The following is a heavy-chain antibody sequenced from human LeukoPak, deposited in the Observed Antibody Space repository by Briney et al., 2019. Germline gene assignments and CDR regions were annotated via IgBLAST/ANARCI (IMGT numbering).Heavy chain of an antibody. D-gene: IGHD3-16*01. Sequence: PGGSLRLSCAASGFTFSDSAMHWVRQAAGKGLESVGRIRSKAKNYATSLPASVKGRFTVSGNDSRNRAYLHMNSLNTDDTAVYYRTRPWGSKLGDYYYYGMDVWGQGTTVTVSS. V-gene: IGHV3-73*01. J-gene: IGHJ6*02. CDR2: IRSKAKNYAT. CDR1: GFTFSDSA. CDR3: TRPWGSKLGDYYYYGMDV.